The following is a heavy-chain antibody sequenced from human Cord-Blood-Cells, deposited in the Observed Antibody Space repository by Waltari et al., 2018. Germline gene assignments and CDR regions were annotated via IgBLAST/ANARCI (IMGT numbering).Heavy chain of an antibody. CDR2: IYYSGST. CDR1: GGSISSSRYY. Sequence: QLQLQESGPGLVKPSETLSLTCTVSGGSISSSRYYWGWIRQPPGKGLEWIGSIYYSGSTYYNPSLNSRVTISVDTSKNQFSLKLGSVTAADTAVYYCARHERGSGDAFDIWGQGTMVTVSS. V-gene: IGHV4-39*01. CDR3: ARHERGSGDAFDI. D-gene: IGHD1-26*01. J-gene: IGHJ3*02.